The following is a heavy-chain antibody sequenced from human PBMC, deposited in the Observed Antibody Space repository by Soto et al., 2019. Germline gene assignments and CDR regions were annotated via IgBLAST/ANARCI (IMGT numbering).Heavy chain of an antibody. D-gene: IGHD1-26*01. CDR1: GGSINNSY. CDR3: ARAIRGAWFDP. J-gene: IGHJ5*02. V-gene: IGHV4-4*07. CDR2: IYSSGTT. Sequence: SETLSLTCTVSGGSINNSYCSWIRQPAGKGLEWIGRIYSSGTTDYNPSLKSRVTMSVDTSKTQCFLKLNSVTAADTAVYYCARAIRGAWFDPWGRGALVTVSS.